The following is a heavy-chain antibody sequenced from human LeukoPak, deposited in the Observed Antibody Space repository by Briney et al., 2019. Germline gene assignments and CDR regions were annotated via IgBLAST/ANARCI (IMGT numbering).Heavy chain of an antibody. CDR2: IYSGGST. J-gene: IGHJ6*02. Sequence: GGSLRLSCAASGFTVSSNYMSWVRQAPGKGLEWVSVIYSGGSTYYADSVKGRFTISRDNSKNTLYLQMNSLRAEDTAVYYCGVAATRYYYYGMDVWGQGTTVTVSS. CDR1: GFTVSSNY. V-gene: IGHV3-66*01. CDR3: GVAATRYYYYGMDV. D-gene: IGHD2-15*01.